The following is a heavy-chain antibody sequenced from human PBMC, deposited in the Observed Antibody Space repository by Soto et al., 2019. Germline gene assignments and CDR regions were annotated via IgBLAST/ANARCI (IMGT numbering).Heavy chain of an antibody. V-gene: IGHV3-30-3*01. CDR3: ARDRTLLWFAERPYNWFDP. Sequence: QVQLMESGGGVVQPGRSLRLSCAASGFTFSSYAMHWVRQAPGKGLEWVAVISYDGSNKYYADSVKGRFTISRDNSKNTLYLQMNSLRAEDTAVYYCARDRTLLWFAERPYNWFDPWGQGTLVTVSS. D-gene: IGHD3-10*01. CDR1: GFTFSSYA. CDR2: ISYDGSNK. J-gene: IGHJ5*02.